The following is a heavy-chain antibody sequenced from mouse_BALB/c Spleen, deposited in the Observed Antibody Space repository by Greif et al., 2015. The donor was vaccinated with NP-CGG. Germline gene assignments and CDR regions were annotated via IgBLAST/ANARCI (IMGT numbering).Heavy chain of an antibody. Sequence: ESGPGLVKPSQSLSLTCSVTGYSITSGYYWNWTRQFPGNKLEWMGYISYDGSNNYNPSLKNRISITRDTSKNQFFLKLNSVTTEDTATYYCASSYDGYFYYAMDYWGQGTSVTVSS. CDR1: GYSITSGYY. CDR3: ASSYDGYFYYAMDY. CDR2: ISYDGSN. J-gene: IGHJ4*01. D-gene: IGHD2-3*01. V-gene: IGHV3-6*02.